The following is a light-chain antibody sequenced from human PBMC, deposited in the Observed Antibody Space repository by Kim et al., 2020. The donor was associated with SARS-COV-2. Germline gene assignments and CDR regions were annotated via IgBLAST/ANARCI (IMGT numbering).Light chain of an antibody. CDR3: QQRSNWPLYT. V-gene: IGKV3-11*01. CDR1: QSVSSF. J-gene: IGKJ2*01. Sequence: LSPGERATLSCRASQSVSSFLAWYQQKPGQAPRLLIYDASNRATGIPARFSGSGSGTDFTLTISSLEPEDFAVYYCQQRSNWPLYTFGQGTKLEI. CDR2: DAS.